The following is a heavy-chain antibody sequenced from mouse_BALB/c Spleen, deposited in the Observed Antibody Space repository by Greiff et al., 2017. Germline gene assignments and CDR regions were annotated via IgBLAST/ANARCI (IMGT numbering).Heavy chain of an antibody. CDR2: IDPENGDT. CDR3: NARPITTDAMDY. J-gene: IGHJ4*01. V-gene: IGHV14-4*02. Sequence: EVQLQQSGAELVRSGASVKLSCTASGFNIKDYYMHWVKQRPEQGLECIGWIDPENGDTEYAPKFQGKATMTADTSSNTAYLHLSSLTSEDTAVYYCNARPITTDAMDYWGQGTSVTVSS. D-gene: IGHD1-1*01. CDR1: GFNIKDYY.